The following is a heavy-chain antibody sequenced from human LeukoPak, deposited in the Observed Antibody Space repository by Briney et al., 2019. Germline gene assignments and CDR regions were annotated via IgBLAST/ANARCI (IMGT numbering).Heavy chain of an antibody. V-gene: IGHV3-23*01. Sequence: GGSLRPSCVASGFTFSRHGMNWVRQAPGKGLEWVSGISPSGDINYYVDAVKGRVTFSRANYKNTLYLQIHSLSAEDTAMYYCARRATTERGHSYGLDFWGQGTLVTVSS. CDR3: ARRATTERGHSYGLDF. CDR2: ISPSGDIN. J-gene: IGHJ4*02. CDR1: GFTFSRHG. D-gene: IGHD5-18*01.